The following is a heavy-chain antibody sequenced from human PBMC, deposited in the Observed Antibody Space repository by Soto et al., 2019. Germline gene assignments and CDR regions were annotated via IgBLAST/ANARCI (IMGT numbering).Heavy chain of an antibody. J-gene: IGHJ4*02. CDR3: ARGALAVAGTVDFDY. Sequence: ASVKVSCKASGYTFTSYDINWVRQATGQGLEWMGWMNPNSGNTGYAQKFQSRVTMTRNTSISTAYMELSNLRSEDTAVYYCARGALAVAGTVDFDYWGQGTLVTVSS. V-gene: IGHV1-8*01. D-gene: IGHD6-19*01. CDR1: GYTFTSYD. CDR2: MNPNSGNT.